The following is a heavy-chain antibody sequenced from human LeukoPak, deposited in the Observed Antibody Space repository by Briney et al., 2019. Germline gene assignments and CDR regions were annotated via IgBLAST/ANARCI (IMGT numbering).Heavy chain of an antibody. V-gene: IGHV1-2*02. J-gene: IGHJ6*03. CDR3: ARENLGYCSSTSCLYYYYYYMDV. CDR1: GYTFTGYY. Sequence: GASVKVSCKASGYTFTGYYMHWMRQAPGQGLEWMGWINPNSGGTNYAQKFQGRVTMTRDTSISTAYMALSRLRSDDTAVYYCARENLGYCSSTSCLYYYYYYMDVWGKGTTVTVSS. CDR2: INPNSGGT. D-gene: IGHD2-2*01.